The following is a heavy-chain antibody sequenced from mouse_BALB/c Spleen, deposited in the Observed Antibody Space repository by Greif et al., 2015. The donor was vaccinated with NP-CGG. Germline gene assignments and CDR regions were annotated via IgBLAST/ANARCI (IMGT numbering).Heavy chain of an antibody. Sequence: EVQLVESGGGLVKPGGSLKLSCAASGFTFSSYAMSWVRQTPEKRLEWVASISSGGSTYYPGSVKGRFTISRDNARSILYLQMSSLRSEDTAMYYCARGDDYDGFAYWGQGTLVTVSA. J-gene: IGHJ3*01. CDR3: ARGDDYDGFAY. D-gene: IGHD2-4*01. CDR2: ISSGGST. V-gene: IGHV5-6-5*01. CDR1: GFTFSSYA.